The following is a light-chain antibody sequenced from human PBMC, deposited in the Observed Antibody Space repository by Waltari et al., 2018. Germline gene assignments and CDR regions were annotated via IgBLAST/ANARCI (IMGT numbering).Light chain of an antibody. J-gene: IGLJ1*01. Sequence: QSVVTQPPSVSGVPGQRVTISCTGTDPNIGAHSDVQWFQQLPGAAPKVVIFAHTDRPSGVSGRFSGSKSGASASLIISGLQAEDEADYFCQSYDRSLSGFVFGPGTRLTVL. CDR3: QSYDRSLSGFV. CDR2: AHT. CDR1: DPNIGAHSD. V-gene: IGLV1-40*03.